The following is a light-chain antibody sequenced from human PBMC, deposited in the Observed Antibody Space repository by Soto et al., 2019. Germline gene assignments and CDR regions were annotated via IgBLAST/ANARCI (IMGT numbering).Light chain of an antibody. Sequence: QSVLTQPPSASGTPGQRVTISCSGSSSNIGTYSVNWYQQLPGAAPKLLIYTNNQRPSGVPDRFSGSKSGTSASLAISGLQAGDEANYYCAAWDDSLNGVVFGGGTKVTVL. CDR1: SSNIGTYS. J-gene: IGLJ2*01. V-gene: IGLV1-44*01. CDR3: AAWDDSLNGVV. CDR2: TNN.